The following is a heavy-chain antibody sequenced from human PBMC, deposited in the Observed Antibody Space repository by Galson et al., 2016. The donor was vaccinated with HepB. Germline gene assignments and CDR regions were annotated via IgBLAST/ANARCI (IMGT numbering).Heavy chain of an antibody. Sequence: SVKVSCKASGGSFTSYAIRWVRQAPGQGLEWMGGIVPIFATPNYAQKFQGRVTITADGSTSTAYMELSSLRSDDTAVYYCAIGSCSSAGCYTLDYWGQGTLVTISS. V-gene: IGHV1-69*13. D-gene: IGHD2-2*02. CDR2: IVPIFATP. CDR1: GGSFTSYA. J-gene: IGHJ4*02. CDR3: AIGSCSSAGCYTLDY.